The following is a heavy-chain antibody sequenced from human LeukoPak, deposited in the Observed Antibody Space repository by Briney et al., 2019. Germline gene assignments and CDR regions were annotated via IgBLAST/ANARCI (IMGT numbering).Heavy chain of an antibody. J-gene: IGHJ5*02. CDR1: GFTFSSYW. CDR2: INSDGSST. D-gene: IGHD5-12*01. Sequence: GGSLRLSCAASGFTFSSYWMHWVRQAPGKGLVRVSRINSDGSSTSYADSVKGRFTISRDNAKNTLYLQMNSLRAEDTAVYYCARDPAYSGYDRYNWFDPWGQGTLVTVSS. CDR3: ARDPAYSGYDRYNWFDP. V-gene: IGHV3-74*01.